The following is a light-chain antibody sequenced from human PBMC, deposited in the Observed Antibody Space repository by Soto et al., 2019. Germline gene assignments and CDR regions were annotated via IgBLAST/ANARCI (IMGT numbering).Light chain of an antibody. CDR2: GNS. CDR3: SSYTSSSTYV. V-gene: IGLV1-40*01. CDR1: SSNIGAGYD. Sequence: QSELTXPPSVSGAPGQRVTISCPGSSSNIGAGYDVHWYQQLPGTAPKLLIYGNSNRPSGVPDRFSGSKSGTSASLAITGLQAEDEADYYCSSYTSSSTYVFGTGTKVTGL. J-gene: IGLJ1*01.